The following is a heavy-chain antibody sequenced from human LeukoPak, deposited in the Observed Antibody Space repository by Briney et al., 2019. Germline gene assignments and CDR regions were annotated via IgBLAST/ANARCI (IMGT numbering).Heavy chain of an antibody. D-gene: IGHD1-7*01. CDR1: GFTFSNAW. J-gene: IGHJ6*03. V-gene: IGHV3-15*01. Sequence: GGSLRLSCAASGFTFSNAWMSWVRQAPGKGLEWVGRIKSKTDGGTTDYAAPVKGRFTISRDDSKNTLYLQMNSLKTEDTAVYYCTTFYWNYVYYYYMDVWGKGTTVTVSS. CDR2: IKSKTDGGTT. CDR3: TTFYWNYVYYYYMDV.